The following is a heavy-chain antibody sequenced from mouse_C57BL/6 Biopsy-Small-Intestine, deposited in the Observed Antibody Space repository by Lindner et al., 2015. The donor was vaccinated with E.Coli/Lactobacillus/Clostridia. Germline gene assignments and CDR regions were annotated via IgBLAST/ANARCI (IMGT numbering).Heavy chain of an antibody. V-gene: IGHV14-3*02. Sequence: VQLQESGAELVRPGASVKLSCTTSGFNIKDDYIHWVKQRPEQGLEWIGRIDPANGNTKYVPKFQDKATITADTSSNTAYLQLSSLTSEDTAVYYCARGDYDWFAYWGQGTLVTVSA. CDR3: ARGDYDWFAY. CDR1: GFNIKDDY. J-gene: IGHJ3*01. D-gene: IGHD2-4*01. CDR2: IDPANGNT.